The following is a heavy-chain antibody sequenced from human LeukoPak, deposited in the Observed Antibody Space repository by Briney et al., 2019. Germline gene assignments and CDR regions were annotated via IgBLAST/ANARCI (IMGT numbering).Heavy chain of an antibody. J-gene: IGHJ4*02. Sequence: GGSLRLSCAASGFTFSSYSMNWVRQAPGKGLEWVSSISSSSSYIYYADSVKGRFTISRDNAKNSLYLQMNSLRAEDTAVYYCACYYYDSSGYYLGNYFDYWGQGTLVTVSS. CDR3: ACYYYDSSGYYLGNYFDY. V-gene: IGHV3-21*01. D-gene: IGHD3-22*01. CDR1: GFTFSSYS. CDR2: ISSSSSYI.